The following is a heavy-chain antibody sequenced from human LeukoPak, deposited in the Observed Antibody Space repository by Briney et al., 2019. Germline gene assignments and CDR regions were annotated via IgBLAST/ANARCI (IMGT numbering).Heavy chain of an antibody. CDR1: GGTFSSYA. CDR3: ARVKGQVGATTGYYYYYGMDV. J-gene: IGHJ6*02. V-gene: IGHV1-69*13. CDR2: IIPIFGTA. Sequence: SVKVSCKASGGTFSSYAISWVRQAPGQGLEWMGGIIPIFGTANYAQKFQGRVTITADESTSTAYMELSSLRSEDTAVYYCARVKGQVGATTGYYYYYGMDVWGQGTTVTVSS. D-gene: IGHD1-26*01.